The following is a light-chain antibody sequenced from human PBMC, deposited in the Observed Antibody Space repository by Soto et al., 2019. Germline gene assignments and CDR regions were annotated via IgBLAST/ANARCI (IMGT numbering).Light chain of an antibody. V-gene: IGLV1-47*01. Sequence: QSVLTQPPSASGTPGQRVTISCSGSSSNIGNNYVYWYQHLPGTAPKLLIYRNNQRPSGVPDRFSGSKSGTSASLAISGLRSEDEAEYYCAAWDDSLSGLFGGGTKLTVL. J-gene: IGLJ2*01. CDR2: RNN. CDR3: AAWDDSLSGL. CDR1: SSNIGNNY.